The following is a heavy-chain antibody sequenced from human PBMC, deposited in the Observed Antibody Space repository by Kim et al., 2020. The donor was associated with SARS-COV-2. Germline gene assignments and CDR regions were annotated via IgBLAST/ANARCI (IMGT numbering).Heavy chain of an antibody. D-gene: IGHD6-13*01. CDR3: ATDEAVAGPTPRY. CDR2: IKSKSDGGTT. Sequence: GGSLRLSCGASGFTFSNAWMNWARQAPGKGLEWVVRIKSKSDGGTTVYAAPVNGRRTISRDDSKNMLYLQMNSLKNEDTAVYYCATDEAVAGPTPRYWGQGTLVTVSS. J-gene: IGHJ4*02. V-gene: IGHV3-15*01. CDR1: GFTFSNAW.